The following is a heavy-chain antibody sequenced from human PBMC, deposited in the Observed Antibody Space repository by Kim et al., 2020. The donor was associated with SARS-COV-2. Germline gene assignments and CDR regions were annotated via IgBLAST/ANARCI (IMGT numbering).Heavy chain of an antibody. CDR1: GFTVSSNY. D-gene: IGHD6-19*01. Sequence: GGSLRLSCAASGFTVSSNYMSWVRQAPGKGLEWVSVIYSGGSTYYADSVKGRFTISRDNSKNTLYLQMNSLRAEDTAVYYCARARGGSGWYFDYWGQGTLVTVSS. CDR3: ARARGGSGWYFDY. J-gene: IGHJ4*02. CDR2: IYSGGST. V-gene: IGHV3-53*01.